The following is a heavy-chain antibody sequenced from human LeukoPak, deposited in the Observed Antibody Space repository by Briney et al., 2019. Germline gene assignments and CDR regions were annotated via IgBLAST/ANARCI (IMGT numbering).Heavy chain of an antibody. D-gene: IGHD5-18*01. CDR2: IIPIFGTA. CDR1: GGTFSSYA. Sequence: SVKVSCKASGGTFSSYAISWVRQAPGQGLEWMGGIIPIFGTANYAQKFQGRVTITADESTSTAYMELSSLRSEGTAVYYCARVGYSYGYSSPNFDYWGQGTLVTVSS. V-gene: IGHV1-69*13. CDR3: ARVGYSYGYSSPNFDY. J-gene: IGHJ4*02.